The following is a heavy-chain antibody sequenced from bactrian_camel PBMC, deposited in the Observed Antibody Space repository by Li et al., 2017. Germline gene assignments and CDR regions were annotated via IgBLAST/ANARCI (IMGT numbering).Heavy chain of an antibody. D-gene: IGHD2*01. J-gene: IGHJ4*01. Sequence: HVQLVESGGGSVQAGGSLRLSCAASGFLIDNYCVAWFRQAPGNEREGVAAMYTGGGRTFYADSVKGRFTISRDNAKNTVYLQMNNLRPEDTAKYFCATHNSNPDWAGRLTPRAYKYWGQGTQVTVS. CDR2: MYTGGGRT. CDR3: ATHNSNPDWAGRLTPRAYKY. CDR1: GFLIDNYC. V-gene: IGHV3S63*01.